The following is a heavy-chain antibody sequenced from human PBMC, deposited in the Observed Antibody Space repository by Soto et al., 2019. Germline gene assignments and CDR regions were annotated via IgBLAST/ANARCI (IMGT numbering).Heavy chain of an antibody. D-gene: IGHD3-22*01. Sequence: ASVKVSCKASGYTFTGYYMHWVRQAPGQGLEWMGWINPNSGGTNYAQKFQGRVTMTRDTSISTAYMELSRLRSDDTAVYYCARERISDYYDSSGYYRLVYYYGMDVWGQGTTVTVSS. J-gene: IGHJ6*02. CDR3: ARERISDYYDSSGYYRLVYYYGMDV. CDR2: INPNSGGT. V-gene: IGHV1-2*02. CDR1: GYTFTGYY.